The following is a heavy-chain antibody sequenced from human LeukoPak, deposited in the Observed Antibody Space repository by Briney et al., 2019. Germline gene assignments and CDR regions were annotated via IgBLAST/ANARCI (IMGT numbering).Heavy chain of an antibody. CDR1: GGSISSSSYY. Sequence: PSETLSLTCTVSGGSISSSSYYWSWIRQPPGKGLEWIGYIYYSGSTNYNPSLKSRVTISVDTSKNQFSLKLSSVTAADTAVYYCARVQYYDFWGGYDNWFDPWGQGTLVTVSS. J-gene: IGHJ5*02. CDR2: IYYSGST. D-gene: IGHD3-3*01. V-gene: IGHV4-61*01. CDR3: ARVQYYDFWGGYDNWFDP.